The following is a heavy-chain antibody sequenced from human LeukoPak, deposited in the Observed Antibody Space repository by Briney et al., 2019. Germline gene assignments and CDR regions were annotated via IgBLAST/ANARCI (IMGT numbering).Heavy chain of an antibody. Sequence: PSETLSLTCTVSGDSISYYYWSWIRQPPGKGLEWIGYMYNGGRTNYNPSLKSRVTISGDTSKNQFSLKLSSVTAADTAVYYCARDLGAWGGYFDYWGQGTLVTVSS. V-gene: IGHV4-59*01. J-gene: IGHJ4*02. CDR2: MYNGGRT. CDR1: GDSISYYY. CDR3: ARDLGAWGGYFDY. D-gene: IGHD7-27*01.